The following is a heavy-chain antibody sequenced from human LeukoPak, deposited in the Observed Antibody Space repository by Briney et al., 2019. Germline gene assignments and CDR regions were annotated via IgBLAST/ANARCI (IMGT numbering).Heavy chain of an antibody. Sequence: GESLKISCKGSGYSFTSYWIGWVRQMPGKGLEWMGIIYPGDSDTRYSPSFQGQVTISADKSITTAYLQWSSLKASDTAMYYCARPSGSSGYYYDFDYWGQGTLDTVSS. D-gene: IGHD3-22*01. CDR2: IYPGDSDT. V-gene: IGHV5-51*01. CDR3: ARPSGSSGYYYDFDY. J-gene: IGHJ4*02. CDR1: GYSFTSYW.